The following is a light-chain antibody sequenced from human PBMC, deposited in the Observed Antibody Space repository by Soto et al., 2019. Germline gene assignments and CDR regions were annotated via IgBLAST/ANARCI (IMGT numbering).Light chain of an antibody. CDR1: QDISSY. J-gene: IGKJ4*01. Sequence: DIQLTQSPSFLSASVGGRVTITCRASQDISSYLAWYQQKPGKAPKLLIYRASTLQSGVPSRFSGSESGTEFTLTISSLQAEDFASYYCQQVHSHPLTFDGGTKVEIK. CDR3: QQVHSHPLT. CDR2: RAS. V-gene: IGKV1-9*01.